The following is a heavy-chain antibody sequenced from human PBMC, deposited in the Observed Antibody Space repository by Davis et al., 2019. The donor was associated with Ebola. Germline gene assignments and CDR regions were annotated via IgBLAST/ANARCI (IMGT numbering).Heavy chain of an antibody. CDR3: ARGRGDYGDYVIDY. CDR1: GFTFSSYA. J-gene: IGHJ4*02. CDR2: ISYDGSNK. D-gene: IGHD4-17*01. V-gene: IGHV3-30-3*01. Sequence: GESLKISCAASGFTFSSYAMSWVRQAPGKGLEWVAVISYDGSNKYYADSVKGRFTISRDNSKNTLYLQMNSLRAEDTAVYYCARGRGDYGDYVIDYWGQGTLVTVSS.